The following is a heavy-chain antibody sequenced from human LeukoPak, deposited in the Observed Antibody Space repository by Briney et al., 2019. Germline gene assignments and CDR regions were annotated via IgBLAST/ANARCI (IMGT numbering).Heavy chain of an antibody. CDR2: ISAYNANT. CDR1: GYTFASYG. V-gene: IGHV1-18*04. Sequence: GASVKVSCKASGYTFASYGISWVRQAPGHGLEWMGWISAYNANTDYAQKFQGRVTMTRDTSTTTAYMELRSLRSDDTALYYCARPQDWDCGGVYDAFDIWGQGTMITVSS. J-gene: IGHJ3*02. D-gene: IGHD2-21*01. CDR3: ARPQDWDCGGVYDAFDI.